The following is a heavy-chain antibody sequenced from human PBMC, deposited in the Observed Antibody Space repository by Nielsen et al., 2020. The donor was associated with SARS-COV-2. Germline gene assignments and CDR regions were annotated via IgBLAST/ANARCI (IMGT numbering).Heavy chain of an antibody. D-gene: IGHD6-19*01. Sequence: GESLKISCAASGFTFSSYGMHWVRQAPGKGLEWVAVISYDGSNKYYADSVKGRFTISRDNSKNTLYLQMNSLRAEDTAVYYCAKIDSSGWDRYYYYGMDVWGQGTTVTVSS. J-gene: IGHJ6*02. CDR3: AKIDSSGWDRYYYYGMDV. V-gene: IGHV3-30*18. CDR1: GFTFSSYG. CDR2: ISYDGSNK.